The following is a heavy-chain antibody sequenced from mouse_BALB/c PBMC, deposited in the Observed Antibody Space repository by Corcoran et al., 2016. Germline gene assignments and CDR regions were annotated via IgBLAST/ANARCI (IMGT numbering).Heavy chain of an antibody. CDR3: ARTYYGNSSHWYLDV. CDR1: GYTFTSYV. J-gene: IGHJ1*01. D-gene: IGHD1-1*01. V-gene: IGHV1S136*01. CDR2: INPYNDGT. Sequence: EVQLQQSGPELVKPGASVKMSCKASGYTFTSYVMHWVKQKPGQGLEWIGYINPYNDGTKYNEKFKGKATLTSDKSSSTAYMELSSLTSEDSGVNYCARTYYGNSSHWYLDVWGAGTTVTVSS.